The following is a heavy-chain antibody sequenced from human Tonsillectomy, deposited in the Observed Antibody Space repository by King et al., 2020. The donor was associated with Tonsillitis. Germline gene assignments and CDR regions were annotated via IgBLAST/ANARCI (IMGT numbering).Heavy chain of an antibody. Sequence: VQLVESGGGVVQPGGSLRLSCAASGFTFSSYGMHWVRQAPGKGLEWVAFIRYDGSNKYYADSVKGRFTISRDNSKNTLYLQMNSLRAEDTAVYYCAKGSDEYIDYWGQGTLVTVSS. CDR1: GFTFSSYG. V-gene: IGHV3-30*02. CDR3: AKGSDEYIDY. J-gene: IGHJ4*02. CDR2: IRYDGSNK. D-gene: IGHD6-6*01.